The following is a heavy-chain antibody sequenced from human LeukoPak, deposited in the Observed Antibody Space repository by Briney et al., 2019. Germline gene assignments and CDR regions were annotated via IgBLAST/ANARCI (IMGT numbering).Heavy chain of an antibody. D-gene: IGHD3-10*01. CDR2: IYYSGST. Sequence: SETLSLTCTVSGGSSSSYYWSWIRQPPGKALEWIGYIYYSGSTNYNPSLKSRVTISVDTSKNQFSLKLSSVTAADTAMYYCARGWVYGSGSYHFDYWGQGTLVIVSS. CDR1: GGSSSSYY. CDR3: ARGWVYGSGSYHFDY. J-gene: IGHJ4*02. V-gene: IGHV4-59*01.